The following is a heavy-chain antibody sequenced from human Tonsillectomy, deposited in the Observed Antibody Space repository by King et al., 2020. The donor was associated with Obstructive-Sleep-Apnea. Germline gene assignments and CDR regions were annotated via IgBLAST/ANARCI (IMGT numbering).Heavy chain of an antibody. CDR3: VRDYSVGSGLDV. CDR2: ISGSSSYI. CDR1: GFTFSSYS. J-gene: IGHJ6*02. Sequence: VQLVESGGGLVKPGGSLRLSCVASGFTFSSYSINWVRQAPGKGLEWVSSISGSSSYIYYADSVKGRFTISRDTAKNSLYLQINSLRAEDTAVYYCVRDYSVGSGLDVWGLGTTVTVSS. V-gene: IGHV3-21*01. D-gene: IGHD3-10*01.